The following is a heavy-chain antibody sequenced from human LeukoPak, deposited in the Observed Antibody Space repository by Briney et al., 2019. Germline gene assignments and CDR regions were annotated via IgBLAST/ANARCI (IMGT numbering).Heavy chain of an antibody. D-gene: IGHD4-17*01. J-gene: IGHJ6*02. CDR1: GGSISSSSYY. V-gene: IGHV4-39*01. Sequence: SETLSLTCTVSGGSISSSSYYWGWIRQPPGKGLEWIGSIYYSGSTYYNPSLKSRVTISVDTSKNQFSLKLSSVTAADTAVYYCAKERVFDYGDFNYGMDVWGQGTTVTVSS. CDR2: IYYSGST. CDR3: AKERVFDYGDFNYGMDV.